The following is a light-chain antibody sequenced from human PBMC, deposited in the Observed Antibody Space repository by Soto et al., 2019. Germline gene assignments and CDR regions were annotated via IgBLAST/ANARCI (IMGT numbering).Light chain of an antibody. J-gene: IGKJ5*01. Sequence: EMVMKQSPAALSGTTGERATLSCRASQSVNHNLAWYQQKPGQAPRLLIHGAITRATGLPARFSGAGSGTEFTLAITSLQSEDLVVYFCQQYTEWPITFGEGTRLEIK. CDR2: GAI. CDR1: QSVNHN. CDR3: QQYTEWPIT. V-gene: IGKV3-15*01.